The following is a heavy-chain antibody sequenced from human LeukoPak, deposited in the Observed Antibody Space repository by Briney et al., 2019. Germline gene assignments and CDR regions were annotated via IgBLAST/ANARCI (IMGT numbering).Heavy chain of an antibody. CDR3: ASLYYYDSSGPPL. CDR1: GGSTSSSSYD. D-gene: IGHD3-22*01. Sequence: SETLSLTCTVSGGSTSSSSYDWGWIRQPPGKGLEWIGNIYYTGRTYYNPTPNSLSTISVNTSNNQFSLKLSSVSAADKAVYYCASLYYYDSSGPPLWGQGTLVTVSS. J-gene: IGHJ4*02. V-gene: IGHV4-39*01. CDR2: IYYTGRT.